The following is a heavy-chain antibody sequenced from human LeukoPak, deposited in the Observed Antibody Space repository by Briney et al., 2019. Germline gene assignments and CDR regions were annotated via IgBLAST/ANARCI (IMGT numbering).Heavy chain of an antibody. CDR3: ARDYPYYYDSSGYIRYFDY. Sequence: GGSLRLSCAASGFTFSSYSMNWVRQAPGKGLEWVSYISSSSSTIYYADSVKGRFTISRDNAKNSLYLQMNSLRAEDTAVYYCARDYPYYYDSSGYIRYFDYWGQGTLVTVSS. D-gene: IGHD3-22*01. V-gene: IGHV3-48*04. J-gene: IGHJ4*02. CDR2: ISSSSSTI. CDR1: GFTFSSYS.